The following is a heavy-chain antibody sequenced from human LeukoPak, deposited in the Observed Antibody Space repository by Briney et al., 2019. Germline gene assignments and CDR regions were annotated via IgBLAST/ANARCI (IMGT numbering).Heavy chain of an antibody. CDR1: GGSISSYY. CDR2: IYYSGST. V-gene: IGHV4-59*01. CDR3: ARVRRIQIWPVHDAFDI. J-gene: IGHJ3*02. D-gene: IGHD5-18*01. Sequence: PSETLSLTCTVSGGSISSYYWSWIRQPPGKGLEWIGYIYYSGSTNYNPSLKSRVTISVDTSKNQFSLKLSSVTAADTAVYYCARVRRIQIWPVHDAFDIWGQGTMVTVSS.